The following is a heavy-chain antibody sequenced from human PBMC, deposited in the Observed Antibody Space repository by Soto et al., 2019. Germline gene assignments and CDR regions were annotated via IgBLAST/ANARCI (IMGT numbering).Heavy chain of an antibody. V-gene: IGHV4-61*01. Sequence: QVKLQESGPGRVKPSRPLSPPSTAPGGPASSGSTTWSWIGQPPGKGLEGIGYINHSGSTKYNPSLKSRVTISADTSKNQFSLKLSSVTAADTAVYYCARDKGQPEGYYNYGMDVWGQGTTVTVSS. CDR1: GGPASSGSTT. J-gene: IGHJ6*02. CDR2: INHSGST. CDR3: ARDKGQPEGYYNYGMDV. D-gene: IGHD6-13*01.